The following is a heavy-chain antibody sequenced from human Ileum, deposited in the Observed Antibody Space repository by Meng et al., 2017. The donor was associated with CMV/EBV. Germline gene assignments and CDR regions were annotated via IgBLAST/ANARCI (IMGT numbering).Heavy chain of an antibody. Sequence: GGSLRLSCAASGFTFSSYWMNWVRQVPGKGLVWVSGINGDGSTTSYVDSVQGRFTISRDNAKNTLFLQMNSLRAEDTAVYYCAKRYYGGNSGPFDYWGQGTLATVSS. V-gene: IGHV3-74*01. CDR1: GFTFSSYW. D-gene: IGHD4-23*01. CDR3: AKRYYGGNSGPFDY. CDR2: INGDGSTT. J-gene: IGHJ4*02.